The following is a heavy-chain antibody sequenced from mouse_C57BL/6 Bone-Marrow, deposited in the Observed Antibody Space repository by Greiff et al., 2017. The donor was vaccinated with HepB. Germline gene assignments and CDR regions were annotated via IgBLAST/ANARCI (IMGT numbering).Heavy chain of an antibody. J-gene: IGHJ2*01. V-gene: IGHV1-50*01. CDR3: ARGDGYYLYYFDY. CDR2: IDPSDSYT. D-gene: IGHD2-3*01. CDR1: GYTFTSYW. Sequence: VQLQQSGAELVKPGASVKLSCKASGYTFTSYWMQWVKQRPGQGLEWIGEIDPSDSYTNYNQKFKGKATLTVYTSSSTAYMQLSSLTSEDSAVYYCARGDGYYLYYFDYWGQGTTLTVSS.